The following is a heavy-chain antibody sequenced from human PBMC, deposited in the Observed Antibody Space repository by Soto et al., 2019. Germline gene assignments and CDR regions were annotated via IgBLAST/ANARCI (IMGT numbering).Heavy chain of an antibody. V-gene: IGHV3-74*01. D-gene: IGHD3-22*01. CDR1: GFTFSSYW. CDR3: ARDLTYYYDSSGYYLGWYFDL. CDR2: INNDGSST. Sequence: EVQLVESGGGLVQPGGSLRLSCAASGFTFSSYWMHWVRQAPGKGLVWVSRINNDGSSTSYADSVKGRFTISRDNAKNTLYLQMNSLRAEDTAVYYCARDLTYYYDSSGYYLGWYFDLWGRGTLVTVSS. J-gene: IGHJ2*01.